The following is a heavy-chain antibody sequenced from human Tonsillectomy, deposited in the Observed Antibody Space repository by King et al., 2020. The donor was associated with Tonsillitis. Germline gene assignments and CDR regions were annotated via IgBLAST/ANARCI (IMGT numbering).Heavy chain of an antibody. V-gene: IGHV3-53*01. Sequence: VQLVESGGGLIQPGGSLRLSCAASGFTVSTHFMSWVRQAPGRGLEWVSVIYSGGSSYYADSVKGRFTISRDNSRNNLYLQMNSMRVEDTAVYYCARGPDSGYDYARFDPWGQGTLVTVSS. CDR3: ARGPDSGYDYARFDP. J-gene: IGHJ5*02. D-gene: IGHD5-12*01. CDR1: GFTVSTHF. CDR2: IYSGGSS.